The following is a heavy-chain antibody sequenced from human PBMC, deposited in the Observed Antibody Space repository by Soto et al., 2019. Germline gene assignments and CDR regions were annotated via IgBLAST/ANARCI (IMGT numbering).Heavy chain of an antibody. V-gene: IGHV4-59*01. Sequence: SETLSLTCDVYGGSFSGYIWTWIRQTPGKGLQWIGYMHYSGSTNYNPSLKSRVTISVDTSKNQFSLKLSSVIAADTAVYYCAREGGLFQFDYWGQGTLVTVSS. CDR2: MHYSGST. D-gene: IGHD2-15*01. J-gene: IGHJ4*02. CDR1: GGSFSGYI. CDR3: AREGGLFQFDY.